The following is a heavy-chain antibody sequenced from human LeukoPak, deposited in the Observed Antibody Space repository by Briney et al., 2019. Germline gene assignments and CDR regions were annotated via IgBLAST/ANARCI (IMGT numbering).Heavy chain of an antibody. J-gene: IGHJ4*02. V-gene: IGHV1-2*02. CDR3: ARASDYDSTYDY. D-gene: IGHD3-22*01. CDR2: VNPNGGDT. Sequence: ASVKVSRKSSGYSFAGYHMHWVRQAPGQGLEWMGWVNPNGGDTNYAQKFQGRVTMTRDTSVSTAYMELSGLRSDDTAVYYCARASDYDSTYDYWGQGTLVTVSS. CDR1: GYSFAGYH.